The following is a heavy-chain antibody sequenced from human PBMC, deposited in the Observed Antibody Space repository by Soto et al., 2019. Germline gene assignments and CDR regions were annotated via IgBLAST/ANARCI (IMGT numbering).Heavy chain of an antibody. J-gene: IGHJ4*02. CDR1: GFSLSTNKVA. D-gene: IGHD6-19*01. CDR3: AHSVVAGLGYYFDY. V-gene: IGHV2-5*02. CDR2: IYWDDDK. Sequence: SGPKLVNPKQTLTLNCTFSGFSLSTNKVAVGWIRQPPGKALEWLALIYWDDDKRYSPFLKSRLTITKDTSKNQVVLTMTNMDPVDTATYYCAHSVVAGLGYYFDYWGQGTLVTVSS.